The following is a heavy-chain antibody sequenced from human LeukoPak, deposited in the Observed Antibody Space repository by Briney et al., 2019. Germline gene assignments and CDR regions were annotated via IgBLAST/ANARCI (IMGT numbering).Heavy chain of an antibody. D-gene: IGHD3-3*01. CDR3: ARVNRFLEWLTFDY. CDR2: TSSSSSTI. Sequence: GGSLRLSCAASGFTFSSYSMNWVRQAPGKGLEWVSYTSSSSSTIYYADSVKGRFTISRDNAKNSLYLQMNSLRAEDTAVYYCARVNRFLEWLTFDYWGQGTLVTVSS. V-gene: IGHV3-48*01. J-gene: IGHJ4*02. CDR1: GFTFSSYS.